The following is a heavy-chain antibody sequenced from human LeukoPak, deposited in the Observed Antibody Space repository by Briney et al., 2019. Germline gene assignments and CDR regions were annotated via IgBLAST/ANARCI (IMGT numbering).Heavy chain of an antibody. J-gene: IGHJ4*02. V-gene: IGHV3-74*01. CDR2: TNSDGSTT. CDR1: GFTLINYW. Sequence: GGSLRLSCAASGFTLINYWMHWVRQAPGKGLVWVSRTNSDGSTTNYADSVKGRFTISRANAKNTLFLQMNSLRAEDTAVYYCARSLGGGGDYWGQGTLVTVSS. D-gene: IGHD2-15*01. CDR3: ARSLGGGGDY.